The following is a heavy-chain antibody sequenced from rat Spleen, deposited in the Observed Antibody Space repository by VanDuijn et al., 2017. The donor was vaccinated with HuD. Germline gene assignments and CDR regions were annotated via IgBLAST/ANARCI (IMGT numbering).Heavy chain of an antibody. V-gene: IGHV5-7*01. CDR3: ARHRIYYGYGFDY. J-gene: IGHJ2*01. D-gene: IGHD1-7*01. Sequence: EVQLVESGGGLVQPGRSMKLSCGVSGFTFSDYYMAWVRQAPKKGLEWVATINYEGSSTYYRDSVKGRFTISRDNAKSTLYLQMDSLRSEDTATYYCARHRIYYGYGFDYWGQGVMVTVSS. CDR2: INYEGSST. CDR1: GFTFSDYY.